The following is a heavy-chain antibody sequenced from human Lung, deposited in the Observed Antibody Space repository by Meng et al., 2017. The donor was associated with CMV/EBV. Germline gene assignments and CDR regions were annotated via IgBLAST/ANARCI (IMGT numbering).Heavy chain of an antibody. J-gene: IGHJ4*02. V-gene: IGHV3-30-3*01. CDR1: GFTFSNYA. CDR3: ARQDGLKMGGPFFDD. D-gene: IGHD3-16*01. Sequence: GGSXRLXCAASGFTFSNYAMHWVRQAPGRGLEWVAVTSYDGTDKYYADSVKGRFTISRDNSKNTLILEMNRLKIEDTAVFYCARQDGLKMGGPFFDDWGQGXLVTVSS. CDR2: TSYDGTDK.